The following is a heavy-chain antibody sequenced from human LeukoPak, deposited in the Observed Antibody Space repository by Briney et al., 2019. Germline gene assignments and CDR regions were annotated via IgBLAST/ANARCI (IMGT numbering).Heavy chain of an antibody. Sequence: ASVKVSCKASGYTFTSYGISWVRQAPGQGLEWMGWISAYNGNTNYAQKLQGRVTMTTDTSTSTAYMELRSLRSDDTAVYYCAREYYDSSVSWFDPWGQGTLVTVSS. V-gene: IGHV1-18*01. CDR3: AREYYDSSVSWFDP. J-gene: IGHJ5*02. CDR2: ISAYNGNT. CDR1: GYTFTSYG. D-gene: IGHD3-22*01.